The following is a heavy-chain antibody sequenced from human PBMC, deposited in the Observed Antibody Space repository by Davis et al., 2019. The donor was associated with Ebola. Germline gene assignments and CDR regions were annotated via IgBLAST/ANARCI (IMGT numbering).Heavy chain of an antibody. Sequence: GESLKISCVASGFTFSNYAMTWVRQPPEKGLEWVSTISGSGGDTYYADSVKGRFTIPRDTSKNTLFVQLNSLRVDDTAVYYCAKESRLLPPSWGQGTLVTVSA. CDR1: GFTFSNYA. D-gene: IGHD6-19*01. CDR2: ISGSGGDT. J-gene: IGHJ5*02. CDR3: AKESRLLPPS. V-gene: IGHV3-23*01.